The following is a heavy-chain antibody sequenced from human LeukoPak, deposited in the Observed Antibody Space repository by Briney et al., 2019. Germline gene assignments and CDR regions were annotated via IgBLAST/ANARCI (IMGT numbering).Heavy chain of an antibody. J-gene: IGHJ4*02. Sequence: SLKISCKASGGTFSSDAISWVRQAPGQGLEWIGRIIPILGIANYAQKFQGRVTITADKSTSTAYMELSSLRSEDTAVYYCARVEGYYGYFDYWGQGTLVTVSS. CDR1: GGTFSSDA. D-gene: IGHD3-22*01. CDR2: IIPILGIA. CDR3: ARVEGYYGYFDY. V-gene: IGHV1-69*04.